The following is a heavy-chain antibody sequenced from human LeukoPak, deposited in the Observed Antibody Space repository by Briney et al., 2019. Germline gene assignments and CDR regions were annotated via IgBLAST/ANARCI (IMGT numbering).Heavy chain of an antibody. Sequence: GGSLRLSCAASGFTFSSYAMHWVRQAPGKGLEWVAVISYDGSNKYYADSVKGRFTISRDNSKNTLYLQMNSLRAEDTAVYYCARDARGSGSNIRAYYFDYWGQGTLVTVSS. D-gene: IGHD3-10*01. CDR1: GFTFSSYA. CDR2: ISYDGSNK. CDR3: ARDARGSGSNIRAYYFDY. J-gene: IGHJ4*02. V-gene: IGHV3-30-3*01.